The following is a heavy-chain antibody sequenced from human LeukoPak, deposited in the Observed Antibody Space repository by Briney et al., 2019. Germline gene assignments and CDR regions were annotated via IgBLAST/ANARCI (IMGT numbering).Heavy chain of an antibody. CDR3: AGGDLEFDY. Sequence: SVKVSCKAFGGTFSNYAINWVRQAPGQGLGWMGGIIPGFDTPNYAQKFQGRVAIATDESTNTAYMELSSLRSEDTAVYYCAGGDLEFDYWGQGTLVTVSS. J-gene: IGHJ4*02. CDR1: GGTFSNYA. CDR2: IIPGFDTP. D-gene: IGHD1-1*01. V-gene: IGHV1-69*05.